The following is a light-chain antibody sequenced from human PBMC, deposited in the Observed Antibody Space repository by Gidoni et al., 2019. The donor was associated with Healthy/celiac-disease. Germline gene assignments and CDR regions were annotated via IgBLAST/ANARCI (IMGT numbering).Light chain of an antibody. CDR2: GAS. CDR1: QSVSSSY. V-gene: IGKV3-20*01. CDR3: QQYGSYGLT. J-gene: IGKJ4*01. Sequence: LVFTQSSVTLSLSPGERATLSCRASQSVSSSYLAWYQQKPGQAPRFLINGASSRATGIPDRFRGSGSGTDFTLTISRLEPEDFAVYYCQQYGSYGLTFGGGTKVEIK.